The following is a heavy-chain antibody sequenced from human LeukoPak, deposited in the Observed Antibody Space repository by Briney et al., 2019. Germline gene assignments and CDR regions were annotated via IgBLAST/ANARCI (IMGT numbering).Heavy chain of an antibody. CDR1: GGSISSGSYY. V-gene: IGHV4-61*02. D-gene: IGHD3-22*01. CDR2: IYTSGST. J-gene: IGHJ4*02. CDR3: ARDGSSGYFFDY. Sequence: SETLSLTCTVSGGSISSGSYYWSWIRQPAGKGLEWIGRIYTSGSTNYNPSLKSRVTISVDTSKNQFSLKLSSVTAADTAVYYCARDGSSGYFFDYWGQGTLVTVS.